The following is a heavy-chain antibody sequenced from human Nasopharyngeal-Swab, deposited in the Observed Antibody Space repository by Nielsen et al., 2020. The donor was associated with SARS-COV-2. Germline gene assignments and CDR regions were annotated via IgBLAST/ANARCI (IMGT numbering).Heavy chain of an antibody. CDR3: AISSGYYYPGFDY. CDR2: ISSSGSTI. CDR1: GFTFSDYY. D-gene: IGHD3-22*01. V-gene: IGHV3-11*01. Sequence: GGSLRLSYAASGFTFSDYYMSWIRQAPGKGLEWVSYISSSGSTIYYADSVKGRFTISRDNAKNSLYLQMNSLRAEDTAVYYCAISSGYYYPGFDYWGQGTLVTVSS. J-gene: IGHJ4*02.